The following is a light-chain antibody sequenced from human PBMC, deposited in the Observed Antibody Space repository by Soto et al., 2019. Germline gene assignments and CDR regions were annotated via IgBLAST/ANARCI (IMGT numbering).Light chain of an antibody. Sequence: QSVLTQPPSASGTPGQRVTVSCSGSSSNIGGHLNPVYWFQQLPGSAPKLLLYKNNQWPSGVPDRFSGSTSAASASLAISGLRPEDEADYYCAAWDDSLSAYVFGTGTKVTVL. CDR3: AAWDDSLSAYV. V-gene: IGLV1-47*01. CDR1: SSNIGGHLNP. CDR2: KNN. J-gene: IGLJ1*01.